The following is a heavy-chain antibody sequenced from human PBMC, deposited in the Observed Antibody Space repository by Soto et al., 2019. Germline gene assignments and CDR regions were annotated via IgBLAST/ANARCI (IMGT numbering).Heavy chain of an antibody. CDR3: ARDDVLCDGGSCYGVTMDV. J-gene: IGHJ6*03. D-gene: IGHD2-15*01. CDR2: IQSGGTT. Sequence: EVQLVVSGGGLVQPGGSLRLSCAASGFTVSSKYMSWVRQAPGKGLEWVSLIQSGGTTYYADSVKGRFTISRDSSENTLHLQMDSLRAEDTAVYYCARDDVLCDGGSCYGVTMDVWGKGTTVTVSS. V-gene: IGHV3-66*01. CDR1: GFTVSSKY.